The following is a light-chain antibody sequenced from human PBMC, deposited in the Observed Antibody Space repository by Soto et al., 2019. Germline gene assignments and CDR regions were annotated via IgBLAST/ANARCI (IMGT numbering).Light chain of an antibody. J-gene: IGKJ1*01. Sequence: DIQLTQSPSFLSASVGDRITITCRASQGISSYLAWYQQKPGKAPKLLIYAASTLQSGVPSRFSGSGSGTEFTLTISSLQPEDVATYYCQQLNSYPRTFGQGTKVDI. CDR1: QGISSY. CDR3: QQLNSYPRT. CDR2: AAS. V-gene: IGKV1-9*01.